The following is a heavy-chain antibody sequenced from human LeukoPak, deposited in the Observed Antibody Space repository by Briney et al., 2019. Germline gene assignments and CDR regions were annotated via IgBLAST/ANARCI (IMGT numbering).Heavy chain of an antibody. CDR2: MNPNSGNT. V-gene: IGHV1-8*01. CDR3: ATNPGGYYPY. Sequence: ASVKVSCKASGYTFTSYDINWVRQATGQGLEWMGWMNPNSGNTGYAQKFQGRVTMTEDTSTDTAYMELSSLRSEDTAVYYCATNPGGYYPYWGQGTLVTVSS. J-gene: IGHJ4*02. CDR1: GYTFTSYD. D-gene: IGHD3-22*01.